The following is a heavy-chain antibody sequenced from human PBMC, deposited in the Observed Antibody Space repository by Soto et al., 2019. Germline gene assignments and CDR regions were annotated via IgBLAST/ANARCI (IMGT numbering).Heavy chain of an antibody. V-gene: IGHV1-69*08. CDR3: AREKGVIVVVIDY. D-gene: IGHD2-21*01. CDR1: GGTFSSYT. CDR2: IIPILGIA. Sequence: QVQLVQSGAEVKKPGSSVKVSCKASGGTFSSYTISWVRQAPGQGLEWMGRIIPILGIANYAQKFQGRVTITADKSTSTAYMELSSLRSEDTAVYYCAREKGVIVVVIDYWGQGTLVTVSS. J-gene: IGHJ4*02.